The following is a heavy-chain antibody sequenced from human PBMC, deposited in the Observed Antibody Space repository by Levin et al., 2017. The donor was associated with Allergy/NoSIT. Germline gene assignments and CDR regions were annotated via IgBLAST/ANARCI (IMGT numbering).Heavy chain of an antibody. J-gene: IGHJ4*02. Sequence: ASVKVSCKGSGYRFTSNWIAWVRQMPGKGLEWMGIIHPSDSETTYSPSFQGQVTISVDKSINTAYLQWASVKASDTAIYYCARQKISYFDSWGQGTLVTVSS. CDR3: ARQKISYFDS. CDR2: IHPSDSET. CDR1: GYRFTSNW. V-gene: IGHV5-51*01.